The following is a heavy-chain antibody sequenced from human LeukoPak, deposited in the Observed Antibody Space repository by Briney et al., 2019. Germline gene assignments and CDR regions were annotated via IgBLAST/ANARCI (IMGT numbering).Heavy chain of an antibody. J-gene: IGHJ3*02. CDR3: ARHRAEMATITDDAFDI. V-gene: IGHV4-4*09. CDR1: GSSIGSYS. CDR2: NYTTGRT. Sequence: PSETLSLTCTVSGSSIGSYSCRWSRQPPGRVVERVGYNYTTGRTRYNTSLKSRVTMALDTSKNQLSLRLSSVTAADTAVFYCARHRAEMATITDDAFDIWGQGTMVTVSS. D-gene: IGHD5-24*01.